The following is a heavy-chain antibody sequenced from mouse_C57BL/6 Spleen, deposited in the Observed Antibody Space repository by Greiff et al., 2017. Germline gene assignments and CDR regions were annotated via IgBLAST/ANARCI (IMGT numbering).Heavy chain of an antibody. J-gene: IGHJ4*01. Sequence: VQLQQSGAELMKPGASVKLSCKATGYTFTGYWIEWVKQRPGHGLEWNGEILPGSGSTNYNEKFKGKATFTADTSSNTAYMQLSSLTTEDSAIYYCASFITTVVATDAMDYWGQGTSVTVSS. V-gene: IGHV1-9*01. CDR2: ILPGSGST. CDR3: ASFITTVVATDAMDY. CDR1: GYTFTGYW. D-gene: IGHD1-1*01.